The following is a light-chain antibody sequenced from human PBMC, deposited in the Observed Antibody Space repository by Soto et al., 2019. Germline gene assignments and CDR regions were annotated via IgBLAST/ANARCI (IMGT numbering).Light chain of an antibody. CDR2: DAS. J-gene: IGKJ2*01. Sequence: DIQMTQSPSTLSASVGDRVTITCRASQSFSSWLAWYQQKPGKAPKLLIYDASSLESGVPSRFSGSGSGTEFTLTISSLQPDDFATYYCQQYNGYPVTFGQGTKLEIK. CDR1: QSFSSW. CDR3: QQYNGYPVT. V-gene: IGKV1-5*01.